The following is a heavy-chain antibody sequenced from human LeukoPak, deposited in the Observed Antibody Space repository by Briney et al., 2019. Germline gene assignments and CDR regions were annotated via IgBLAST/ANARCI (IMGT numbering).Heavy chain of an antibody. CDR1: GFTFSSYA. D-gene: IGHD3-9*01. CDR2: ISGTSGST. J-gene: IGHJ6*03. V-gene: IGHV3-23*01. CDR3: AKVPFDWISSTNYYYYMDV. Sequence: TGGSLRLSCAASGFTFSSYAMSWVRQAPGKGLDWVSSISGTSGSTFYADSVQGRFTISRDNSKNTLYLQMNSLRAEDTAVYYCAKVPFDWISSTNYYYYMDVWGKGTTVTVSS.